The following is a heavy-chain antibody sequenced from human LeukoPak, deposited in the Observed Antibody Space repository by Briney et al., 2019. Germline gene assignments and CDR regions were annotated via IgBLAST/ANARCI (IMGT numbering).Heavy chain of an antibody. V-gene: IGHV5-51*01. Sequence: GESLKISCKGSGYRFTSYWIGWVRQMPGKGLEWMGIIYPGDSDTRYSPSFQGQVTISADKSISTAYLQWSSLKASDTAMYYCASASYYYDSSGYYSYWGQGTLVTVSS. CDR1: GYRFTSYW. CDR2: IYPGDSDT. D-gene: IGHD3-22*01. J-gene: IGHJ4*02. CDR3: ASASYYYDSSGYYSY.